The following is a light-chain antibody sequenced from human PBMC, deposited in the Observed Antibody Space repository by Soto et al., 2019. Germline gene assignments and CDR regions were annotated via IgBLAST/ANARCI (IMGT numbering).Light chain of an antibody. CDR1: QSISSN. V-gene: IGKV3-15*01. J-gene: IGKJ1*01. Sequence: IVMTQSPATLAVSPGERATLSCRASQSISSNLAWYQQKPGQAPRLLIYGVSSRATGVPARFSGSGSGTEFTLTINSLLSEDFGVYYCQQSSKWPWTFGQGTKVDIK. CDR3: QQSSKWPWT. CDR2: GVS.